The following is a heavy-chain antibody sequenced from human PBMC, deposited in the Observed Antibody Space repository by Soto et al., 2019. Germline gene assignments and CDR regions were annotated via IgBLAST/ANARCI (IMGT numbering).Heavy chain of an antibody. D-gene: IGHD6-6*01. J-gene: IGHJ5*02. CDR2: ISAYNGNT. Sequence: ASVKGSCKASGYTFTSYGISWVRQAPGQGLEWMGWISAYNGNTNYAQKLQGRGTMTTDTSTSTAYMELRSLRSDDTAVSYCARGRDRSSSSSRWFDPWGQGTLVTVS. CDR1: GYTFTSYG. CDR3: ARGRDRSSSSSRWFDP. V-gene: IGHV1-18*01.